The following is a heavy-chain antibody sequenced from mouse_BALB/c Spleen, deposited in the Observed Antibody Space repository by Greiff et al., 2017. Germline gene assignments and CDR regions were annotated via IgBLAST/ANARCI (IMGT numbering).Heavy chain of an antibody. Sequence: QVQLQQPGAELVKPGASVKMSCKASGYTFTSYWMHWVKQRPGQGLEWIGTIDPSDSYTSYNQKFKGKATLTVDTSSSTAYMQRSSLTSEDSAVYYCTRSAGNPGYFDYWGQGTTLTVAS. V-gene: IGHV1S127*01. CDR3: TRSAGNPGYFDY. D-gene: IGHD2-1*01. J-gene: IGHJ2*01. CDR1: GYTFTSYW. CDR2: IDPSDSYT.